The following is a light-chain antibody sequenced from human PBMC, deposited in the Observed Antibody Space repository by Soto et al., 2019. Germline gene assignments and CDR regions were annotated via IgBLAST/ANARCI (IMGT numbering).Light chain of an antibody. Sequence: QSALTQPASVSGSPGQSITISCTGTSSDVGGYNYVSWYQQYPGKAPKLMIYEVSNRPSGVSNRFSGSKSGNTASLTISGLQAQEEADYYCSSYTSSSTQVFGTGTKVTVL. CDR1: SSDVGGYNY. V-gene: IGLV2-14*01. CDR3: SSYTSSSTQV. CDR2: EVS. J-gene: IGLJ1*01.